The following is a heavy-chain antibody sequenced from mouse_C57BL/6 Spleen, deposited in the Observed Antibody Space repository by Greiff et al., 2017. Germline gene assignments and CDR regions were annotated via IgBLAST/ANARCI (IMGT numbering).Heavy chain of an antibody. CDR1: GYTFTDYE. D-gene: IGHD1-1*01. CDR3: VTTVGTSLDY. J-gene: IGHJ2*01. CDR2: IDPETGGT. Sequence: QLQQSGAELVRPGASVTLSCKASGYTFTDYEMHWVKQTPVHGLEWIGAIDPETGGTAYNQKFKGKAILTADKSSSTAYMELRSLTSEDSAVYYCVTTVGTSLDYWGQGTTLTVSS. V-gene: IGHV1-15*01.